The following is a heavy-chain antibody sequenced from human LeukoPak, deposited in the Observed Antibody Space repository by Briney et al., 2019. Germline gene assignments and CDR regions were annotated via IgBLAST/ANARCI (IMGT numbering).Heavy chain of an antibody. CDR2: ISSSSSYI. D-gene: IGHD7-27*01. CDR3: ARETGDYGMDV. V-gene: IGHV3-21*01. CDR1: GFTFSSYS. Sequence: GGSLRLSCAASGFTFSSYSMNWVRQAPGKGLEWVSSISSSSSYIYYADSVKGRFTISRDNAKNSLYLQMNSLRAEDTAVYYCARETGDYGMDVWGQGTTVTVSS. J-gene: IGHJ6*02.